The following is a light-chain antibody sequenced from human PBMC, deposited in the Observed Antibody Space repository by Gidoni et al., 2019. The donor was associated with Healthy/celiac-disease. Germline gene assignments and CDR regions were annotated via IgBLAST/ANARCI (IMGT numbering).Light chain of an antibody. CDR2: EGS. J-gene: IGLJ1*01. CDR1: SSDVGSYNL. CDR3: CSYAGSSTYV. Sequence: PGQSITISCTGTSSDVGSYNLVSWYKQHPGKAPKLMIYEGSKRPSGVSNRFSGSKSGNTASLTISGLQAEDEADYYCCSYAGSSTYVFGTGTKVTVL. V-gene: IGLV2-23*01.